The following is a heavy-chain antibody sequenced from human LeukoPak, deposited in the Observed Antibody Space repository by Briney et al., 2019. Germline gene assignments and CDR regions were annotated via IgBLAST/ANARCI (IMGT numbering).Heavy chain of an antibody. V-gene: IGHV3-66*02. Sequence: GGSLRLSCAASGFTVSSNYMSSVRQAPGKGLEWVSVIYSGGSTYYADSVKGRFTISRDNSKNTPFLQMNSLRAEDTAVYYCARSSGYYYHDYWGQGTLVTVSS. J-gene: IGHJ4*02. CDR1: GFTVSSNY. CDR3: ARSSGYYYHDY. D-gene: IGHD3-22*01. CDR2: IYSGGST.